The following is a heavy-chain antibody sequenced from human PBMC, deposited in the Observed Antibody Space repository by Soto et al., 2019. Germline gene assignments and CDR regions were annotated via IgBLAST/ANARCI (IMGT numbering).Heavy chain of an antibody. V-gene: IGHV4-31*03. CDR2: IYYSGST. J-gene: IGHJ5*02. CDR1: GGSISSGGYY. Sequence: PSETLSLTCTVSGGSISSGGYYWTWIRQHPGKGLEWIGYIYYSGSTYYNPSLKSRVTILVDTSKNQFSLKLSSVTAADTAVYYCASDSGPCYYGSGASGWFDPWGQGTLVTVSS. CDR3: ASDSGPCYYGSGASGWFDP. D-gene: IGHD3-10*01.